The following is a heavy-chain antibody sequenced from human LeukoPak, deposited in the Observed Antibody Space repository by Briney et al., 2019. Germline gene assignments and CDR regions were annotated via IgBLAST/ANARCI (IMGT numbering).Heavy chain of an antibody. CDR2: IYYSGST. CDR1: GFTFSNYW. J-gene: IGHJ4*02. Sequence: GSLRLSCAASGFTFSNYWMSWVRQAPGKGLEWIGSIYYSGSTYYNPSLKSRVTISVDTSKNQFSLKLSSVTAADTAVYYCARGSTMVRGARRYYFDYWGQGTLVTVSS. CDR3: ARGSTMVRGARRYYFDY. V-gene: IGHV4-4*02. D-gene: IGHD3-10*01.